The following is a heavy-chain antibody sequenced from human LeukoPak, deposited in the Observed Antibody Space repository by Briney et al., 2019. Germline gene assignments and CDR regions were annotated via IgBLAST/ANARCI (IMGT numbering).Heavy chain of an antibody. D-gene: IGHD3-22*01. CDR2: MDPNSGNT. J-gene: IGHJ6*02. V-gene: IGHV1-8*01. CDR1: GHAFTTYD. CDR3: ARTYYYDSADFRILYGMDV. Sequence: AASVKVSCKASGHAFTTYDINWVRQATGQGLEWMGWMDPNSGNTGYAQKFQGRVTMTRNTSIRTAYMELSSLRSEDTAVYYCARTYYYDSADFRILYGMDVWGQGTTVTVSS.